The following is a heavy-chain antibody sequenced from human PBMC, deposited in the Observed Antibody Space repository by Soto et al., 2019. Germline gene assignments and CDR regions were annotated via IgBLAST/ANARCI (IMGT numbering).Heavy chain of an antibody. V-gene: IGHV3-49*03. Sequence: SLRLSCTCSGFTFVYYAISWSRQAPGKGLEWVGVIRSKAYGKTTDSAASVKGRFTILRDDSKSIAYLQLNSLQSEDTGVYYCARYTYTSRYSYFGMDVWGHGTTVTVSS. CDR2: IRSKAYGKTT. J-gene: IGHJ6*02. CDR1: GFTFVYYA. CDR3: ARYTYTSRYSYFGMDV. D-gene: IGHD2-2*01.